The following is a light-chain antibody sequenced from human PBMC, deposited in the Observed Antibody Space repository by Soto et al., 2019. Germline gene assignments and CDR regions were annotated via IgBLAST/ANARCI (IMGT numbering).Light chain of an antibody. CDR2: GAS. CDR1: QSVSSSY. Sequence: EIVLTQSPGTLSLSPGERATLSCRASQSVSSSYLAWYQQKPGQPPRLLIYGASSRATGIPDRFSGSGSGTDFTLTISSLEPEDFAVYYCQQYDGSPRTFGQGTKVDVK. V-gene: IGKV3-20*01. J-gene: IGKJ1*01. CDR3: QQYDGSPRT.